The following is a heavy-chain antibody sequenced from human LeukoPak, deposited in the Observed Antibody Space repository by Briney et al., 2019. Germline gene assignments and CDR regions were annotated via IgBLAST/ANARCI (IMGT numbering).Heavy chain of an antibody. CDR2: INPNSGGT. Sequence: ASVKVSCKASGYTFTGYYMHWVRQAPGQGLEWMGWINPNSGGTNYAQKFQGRVTMTRDTSISTAYMELSRLRSDDTAVYYCARAAVSFVVITPFDYWGQGTLVTVSS. D-gene: IGHD3-22*01. J-gene: IGHJ4*02. CDR3: ARAAVSFVVITPFDY. V-gene: IGHV1-2*02. CDR1: GYTFTGYY.